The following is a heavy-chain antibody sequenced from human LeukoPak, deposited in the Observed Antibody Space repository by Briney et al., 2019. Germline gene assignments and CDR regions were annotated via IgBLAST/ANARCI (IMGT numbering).Heavy chain of an antibody. D-gene: IGHD7-27*01. J-gene: IGHJ2*01. Sequence: APVKVSCKASGYTFTNYYFHWVRQAPGQGLEWMGWINPNSGGTNYAQKFQGRVTLTRDTSISTTYMELTRLRSDDTAVYYCAREGLTGYWFFDFWGRGTLVTVSS. CDR1: GYTFTNYY. CDR2: INPNSGGT. CDR3: AREGLTGYWFFDF. V-gene: IGHV1-2*02.